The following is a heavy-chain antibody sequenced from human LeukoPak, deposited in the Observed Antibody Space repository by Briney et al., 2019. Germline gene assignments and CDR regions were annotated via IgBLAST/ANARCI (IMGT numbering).Heavy chain of an antibody. CDR3: ASGYYYFDY. J-gene: IGHJ4*02. V-gene: IGHV4-39*07. CDR1: DGSISSSSYY. Sequence: SGTLSLTCTVSDGSISSSSYYWGWIRQPPGKGLEWIGSIYYSGSTYYNPSLKSRVTISVDTSKNQFSLKLSSVTAADTAVYYCASGYYYFDYWGQGTLVTVSS. CDR2: IYYSGST. D-gene: IGHD2-21*01.